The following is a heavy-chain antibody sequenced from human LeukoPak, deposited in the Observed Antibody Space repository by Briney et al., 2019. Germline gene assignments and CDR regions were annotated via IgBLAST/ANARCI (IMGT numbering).Heavy chain of an antibody. CDR3: ARVGSGGSCGY. CDR1: GFTVSSNY. CDR2: IYSGGST. V-gene: IGHV3-53*01. Sequence: GGSLRLSCAASGFTVSSNYMSWVRQAPGKGLEWVSVIYSGGSTYYVDSVKGRFTISRDNSKNTLYLQMNSLRAEDTAVYYCARVGSGGSCGYWGQGTLVTVSS. J-gene: IGHJ4*02. D-gene: IGHD2-15*01.